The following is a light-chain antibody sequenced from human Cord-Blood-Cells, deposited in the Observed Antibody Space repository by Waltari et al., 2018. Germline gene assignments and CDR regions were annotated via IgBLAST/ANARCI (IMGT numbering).Light chain of an antibody. CDR3: QQRSNWPPWT. Sequence: EIVLTQSPATLSLSPGERATSSCRASQSVSSYLAWYQQKPCQAPRLLIYDASNRATGIPARFSGSGSGTDFTLTISSLEPEDFAVYYCQQRSNWPPWTFGQGTKVEIK. CDR2: DAS. V-gene: IGKV3-11*01. CDR1: QSVSSY. J-gene: IGKJ1*01.